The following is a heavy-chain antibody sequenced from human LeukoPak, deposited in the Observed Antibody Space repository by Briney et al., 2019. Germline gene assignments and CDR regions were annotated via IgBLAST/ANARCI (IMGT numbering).Heavy chain of an antibody. J-gene: IGHJ4*02. CDR3: ARSSGWWSLDY. CDR1: GFTFSTAS. D-gene: IGHD6-19*01. V-gene: IGHV3-23*01. CDR2: FNTGFGT. Sequence: GGSLRLSCAASGFTFSTASLHWVRQAPGRGLEWVSAFNTGFGTYYPDSLKGRFIISRDNSKNTLFLQMNSLRAEDTAVYYCARSSGWWSLDYWGQGTLVTVSS.